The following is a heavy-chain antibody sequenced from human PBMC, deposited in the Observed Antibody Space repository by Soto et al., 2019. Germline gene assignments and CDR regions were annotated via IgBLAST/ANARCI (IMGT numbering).Heavy chain of an antibody. D-gene: IGHD4-17*01. CDR3: ARSLDYGGSHFDY. CDR2: ISYDGSNK. CDR1: GFTFSSYA. V-gene: IGHV3-30-3*01. Sequence: GGSLRLSCAASGFTFSSYAMHWVRQAPGKGLEWVAVISYDGSNKYYADSVKGRFTISRDNSKNTLYLQMNSLRAEDTAVYYCARSLDYGGSHFDYWGQGTLVTVSS. J-gene: IGHJ4*02.